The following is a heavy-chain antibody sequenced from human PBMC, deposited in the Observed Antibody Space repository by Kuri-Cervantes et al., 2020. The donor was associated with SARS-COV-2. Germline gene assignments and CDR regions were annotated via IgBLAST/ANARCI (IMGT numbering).Heavy chain of an antibody. V-gene: IGHV3-49*03. D-gene: IGHD2-2*01. Sequence: GESLKISCTASGFTLGDYAMSWFRQAPGKGLEWVGFIRSKAYGGTTEYAASVKGRFTISRDDSKSIAYLQMNSLKTEDTAVYYCTREGIVVVPAAIGAFDIWGQGTMVTVSS. CDR3: TREGIVVVPAAIGAFDI. J-gene: IGHJ3*02. CDR2: IRSKAYGGTT. CDR1: GFTLGDYA.